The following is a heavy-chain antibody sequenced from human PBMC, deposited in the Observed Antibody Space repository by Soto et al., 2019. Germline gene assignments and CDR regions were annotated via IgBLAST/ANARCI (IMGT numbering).Heavy chain of an antibody. J-gene: IGHJ4*02. Sequence: SETLSLTCAVYGAPFSGYYWTWIRQPPGKGLEWIGEINHTGSTKYNPSLKSRVTISLDTSKNQFSLSLRSVTAADTAVSYCARGREIFGAVTPFEYWGQGTQVTVSS. CDR2: INHTGST. D-gene: IGHD3-3*01. CDR1: GAPFSGYY. CDR3: ARGREIFGAVTPFEY. V-gene: IGHV4-34*01.